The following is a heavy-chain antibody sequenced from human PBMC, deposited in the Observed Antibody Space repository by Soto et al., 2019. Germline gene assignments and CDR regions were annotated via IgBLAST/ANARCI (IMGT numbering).Heavy chain of an antibody. D-gene: IGHD2-15*01. Sequence: EVQLVESGGGLVQPGGSLRLSCAASGFTFSSYEMNWVRQAPGKGLEWVSYISSSWSSIYYADSVKGRFTISRDNAKNSVYLQMNSLRAEDTAVYYCARDTWAGGGSLPFDYWGQGTLVTVSS. CDR3: ARDTWAGGGSLPFDY. CDR1: GFTFSSYE. J-gene: IGHJ4*02. V-gene: IGHV3-48*03. CDR2: ISSSWSSI.